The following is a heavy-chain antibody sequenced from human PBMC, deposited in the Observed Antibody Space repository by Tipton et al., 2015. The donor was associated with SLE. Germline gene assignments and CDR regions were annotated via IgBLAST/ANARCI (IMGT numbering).Heavy chain of an antibody. CDR1: RFSVTNNY. CDR3: ARSPVDYWNGYSA. D-gene: IGHD3-3*01. V-gene: IGHV3-23*01. CDR2: ITGSGDRT. J-gene: IGHJ4*02. Sequence: GSLRLSCAASRFSVTNNYMSWVRQAPGKGLEWISAITGSGDRTYYTDSVQGRFTISRDNSKNSLYLQMDGLRAEDTAVYYGARSPVDYWNGYSAWGQGTLVAVSS.